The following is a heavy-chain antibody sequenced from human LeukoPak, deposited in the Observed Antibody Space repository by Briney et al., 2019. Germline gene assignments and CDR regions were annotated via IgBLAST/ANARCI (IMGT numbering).Heavy chain of an antibody. CDR3: ASSMWFGETQSGDYYYYGMDV. CDR1: GGTFSSYA. V-gene: IGHV1-69*04. D-gene: IGHD3-10*01. CDR2: IIPILGIA. J-gene: IGHJ6*02. Sequence: SVKVSCKASGGTFSSYAISWVRQAPGQGLEWMGRIIPILGIANYAQKFQGRVTITADKSTSTAYMELSSLRSGDMAVYYCASSMWFGETQSGDYYYYGMDVWGQGTTVTVSS.